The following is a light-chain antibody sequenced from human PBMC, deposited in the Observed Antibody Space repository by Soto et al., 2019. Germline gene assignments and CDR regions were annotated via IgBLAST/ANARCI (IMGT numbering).Light chain of an antibody. J-gene: IGKJ1*01. CDR1: QTIMTY. Sequence: DIQMTQSPSSLSASVGDEVTITCRASQTIMTYLNWYQLKPGKPPRLLIYAASSLQSGVPSRFSGSGSGTEFTLTISSLQPEDFATYSCLQSYNYPQTFGRGTKVEIK. CDR2: AAS. V-gene: IGKV1-39*01. CDR3: LQSYNYPQT.